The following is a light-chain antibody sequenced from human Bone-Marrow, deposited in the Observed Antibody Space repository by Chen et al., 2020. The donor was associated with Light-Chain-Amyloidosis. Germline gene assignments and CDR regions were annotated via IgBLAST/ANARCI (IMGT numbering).Light chain of an antibody. V-gene: IGLV4-69*01. CDR1: SGPSNYA. J-gene: IGLJ3*02. CDR2: LNSDGSH. CDR3: QTWGTGIQV. Sequence: HLVVTQSPSASASLGASVKLTCTLSSGPSNYAVAWHQQQPEKRPRYLMKLNSDGSHNKGDGIPDRFSGSSSGAERYLTISSLQSEDEADYFCQTWGTGIQVFGGGTKLTVL.